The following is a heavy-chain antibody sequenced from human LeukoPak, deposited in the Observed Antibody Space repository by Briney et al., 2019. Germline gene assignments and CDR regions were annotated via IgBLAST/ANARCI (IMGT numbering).Heavy chain of an antibody. CDR1: GYTFTSYD. V-gene: IGHV1-8*01. D-gene: IGHD3-22*01. J-gene: IGHJ6*03. CDR2: VNPNSGNT. CDR3: ARGRRYDSSGYYYAYYYYMDV. Sequence: ASVKVSCKAFGYTFTSYDINWVRQATGQGLEWMGWVNPNSGNTGYAQKFQGRVTMTRNTSISTAYMELSSLRSEDTAVYYCARGRRYDSSGYYYAYYYYMDVWGKGTTVTVSS.